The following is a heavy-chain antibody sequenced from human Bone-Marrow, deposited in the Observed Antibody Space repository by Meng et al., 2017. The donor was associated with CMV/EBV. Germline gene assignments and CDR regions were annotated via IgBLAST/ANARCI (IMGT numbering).Heavy chain of an antibody. D-gene: IGHD5-12*01. CDR3: AKDAGMVATADDY. CDR1: GFTFSSYA. CDR2: ISGSGGST. Sequence: AASGFTFSSYAMSGVRQAPGKGLEWVSAISGSGGSTYYADSVKGRFTISRDNSKNTLYLQMNSLRAEDTAVYYCAKDAGMVATADDYWGQGTLVTSPQ. V-gene: IGHV3-23*01. J-gene: IGHJ4*02.